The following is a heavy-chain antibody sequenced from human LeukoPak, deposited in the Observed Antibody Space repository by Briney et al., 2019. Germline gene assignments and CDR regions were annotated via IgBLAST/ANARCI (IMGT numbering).Heavy chain of an antibody. CDR3: ARGVKTYTGITMIVWRKHYYYYYMDV. Sequence: SETLSLTCAVYGGSFSGYYWSWIRQPPGKGLEWIGEINHSGSTNYNPSLKSRVTISVDTSKNQFSLKLSSVTAADTAVYYCARGVKTYTGITMIVWRKHYYYYYMDVWGKGTTVTVSS. V-gene: IGHV4-34*01. D-gene: IGHD3-22*01. CDR1: GGSFSGYY. CDR2: INHSGST. J-gene: IGHJ6*03.